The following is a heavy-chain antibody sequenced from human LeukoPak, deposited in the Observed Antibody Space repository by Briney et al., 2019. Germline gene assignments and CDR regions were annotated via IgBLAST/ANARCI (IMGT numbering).Heavy chain of an antibody. V-gene: IGHV4-39*07. CDR3: ARDPLNPYGSGSYSHDAFDI. Sequence: PSETLSLTCTVSGGSISSSSYYWGWIRQPPGKGLEWIGNIYYSGSTYYNPSLKSRVTISVDTSKNQFSLKLNSVTAADTAVYYCARDPLNPYGSGSYSHDAFDIWGQGTMVTVSS. CDR1: GGSISSSSYY. D-gene: IGHD3-10*01. J-gene: IGHJ3*02. CDR2: IYYSGST.